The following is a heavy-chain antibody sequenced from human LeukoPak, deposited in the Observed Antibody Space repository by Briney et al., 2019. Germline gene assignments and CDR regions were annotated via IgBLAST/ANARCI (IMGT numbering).Heavy chain of an antibody. CDR1: GGSISSYH. CDR2: IYYTGST. CDR3: TRSLGVVIHGGMDV. V-gene: IGHV4-59*01. J-gene: IGHJ4*02. Sequence: PSETLSLTCTVSGGSISSYHWSWIRQPPGKGLQWIGHIYYTGSTNYNPSLKSRLTISLDTSKNQFSLKLSSVTAADTAVYYCTRSLGVVIHGGMDVWGQGTLVTVSS. D-gene: IGHD3-3*01.